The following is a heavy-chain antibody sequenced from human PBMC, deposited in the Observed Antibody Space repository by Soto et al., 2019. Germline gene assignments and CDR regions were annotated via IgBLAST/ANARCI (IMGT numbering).Heavy chain of an antibody. D-gene: IGHD4-17*01. CDR2: IFYSGNT. CDR1: DDSIGRSNYF. CDR3: ARGSAYGDYVGVNFDY. J-gene: IGHJ4*02. Sequence: SETLSLTCTVSDDSIGRSNYFWGWIRQPPGKGLEWIGNIFYSGNTHYNPSLKSRVTISVDTSKNQFSLKLSSVTAADTAVYYCARGSAYGDYVGVNFDYWGQGTLVTVSS. V-gene: IGHV4-39*07.